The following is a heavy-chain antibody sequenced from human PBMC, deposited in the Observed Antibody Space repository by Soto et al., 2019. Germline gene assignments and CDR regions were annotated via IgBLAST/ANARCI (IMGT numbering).Heavy chain of an antibody. D-gene: IGHD6-25*01. Sequence: SETLSLTCTVSGGSISSYYWSWIRQPPGKGLEWIGYIYYSGSTNYNPSLKSRVTISVDTSKNQFSLKLSSVTAADTAVYYCARAQRATTCPKPPYYLDYWGQGTLVTVSS. CDR2: IYYSGST. V-gene: IGHV4-59*01. CDR3: ARAQRATTCPKPPYYLDY. J-gene: IGHJ4*02. CDR1: GGSISSYY.